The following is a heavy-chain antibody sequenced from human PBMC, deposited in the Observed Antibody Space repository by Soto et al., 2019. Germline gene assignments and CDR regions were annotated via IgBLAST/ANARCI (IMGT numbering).Heavy chain of an antibody. D-gene: IGHD2-15*01. J-gene: IGHJ6*02. CDR1: GFTFSSCT. V-gene: IGHV3-21*06. CDR3: SGCSGGACHKNYGMDV. Sequence: EVHLVESGGGLVKPGGSLRLSCAVSGFTFSSCTMNWVRQAPGKGLEWVSSISPSSGHIYYADSVKGRFTIARDNAKNSQFLLMTSLRGEDTAVYYCSGCSGGACHKNYGMDVWGQGTTVTVSS. CDR2: ISPSSGHI.